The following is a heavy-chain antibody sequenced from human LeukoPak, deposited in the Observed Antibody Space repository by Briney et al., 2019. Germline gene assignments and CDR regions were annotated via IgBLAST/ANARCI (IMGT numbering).Heavy chain of an antibody. J-gene: IGHJ4*02. CDR2: IYHSGTT. CDR3: ARVTTVTTFGY. CDR1: GDSISSGGYS. D-gene: IGHD4-11*01. Sequence: SQTLSLTCAVSGDSISSGGYSWSWIRQPPGKGLEWIGYIYHSGTTYYNPSLKSRVTILVDRSKNQFSLKLGSVTAADTAVYYCARVTTVTTFGYWGQGTLVSVSS. V-gene: IGHV4-30-2*01.